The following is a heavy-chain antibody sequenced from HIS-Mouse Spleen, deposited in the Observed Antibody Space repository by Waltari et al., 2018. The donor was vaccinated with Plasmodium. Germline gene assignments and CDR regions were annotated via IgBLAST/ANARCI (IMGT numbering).Heavy chain of an antibody. D-gene: IGHD1-26*01. CDR3: ARGGIVGATIDY. CDR2: INHSGST. Sequence: QVQLQQWGAGLLKPSATLSLTCAAYGGSFSGSYWSWIRQPPGKGLEWIGEINHSGSTNYNPSLKSRVTISVDTSKNQFSLKLSSVTAADTAVYYCARGGIVGATIDYWGQGTLVTVSS. V-gene: IGHV4-34*01. J-gene: IGHJ4*02. CDR1: GGSFSGSY.